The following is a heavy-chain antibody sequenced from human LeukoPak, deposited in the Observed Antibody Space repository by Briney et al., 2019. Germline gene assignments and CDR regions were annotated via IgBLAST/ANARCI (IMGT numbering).Heavy chain of an antibody. CDR2: KSYAGSNK. CDR1: GFTFSSYA. Sequence: GGSLRLSCAASGFTFSSYAMYWVRQAPGKGLEWVAVKSYAGSNKYYADSVKGRFTISRDNSKNTLYLQMNSLRAEDTTVYYCARDDCSGGSCFYVYWGQGTLVTVSS. D-gene: IGHD2-15*01. J-gene: IGHJ4*02. CDR3: ARDDCSGGSCFYVY. V-gene: IGHV3-30-3*01.